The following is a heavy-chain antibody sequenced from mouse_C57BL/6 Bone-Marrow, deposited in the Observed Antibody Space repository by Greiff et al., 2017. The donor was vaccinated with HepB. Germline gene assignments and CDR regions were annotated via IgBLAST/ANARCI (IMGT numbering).Heavy chain of an antibody. Sequence: QVQLKESGAELARPGASVKLSCKASGYTFTSYGISWVKQRTGQGLEWIGEIYPRSGNTYYNEKFKGKATLTADKSSSTAYMVLRSLTSEDSAVYFCARYLIYYDYSFAYWSQGTLVTVSA. CDR3: ARYLIYYDYSFAY. V-gene: IGHV1-81*01. CDR1: GYTFTSYG. CDR2: IYPRSGNT. D-gene: IGHD2-4*01. J-gene: IGHJ3*01.